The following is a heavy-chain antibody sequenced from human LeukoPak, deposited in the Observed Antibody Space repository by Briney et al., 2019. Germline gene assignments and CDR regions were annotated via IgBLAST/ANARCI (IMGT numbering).Heavy chain of an antibody. V-gene: IGHV3-23*01. CDR3: ARYNYYDSSGYPY. CDR2: ISGSGGST. CDR1: GFTFSSYA. J-gene: IGHJ4*02. D-gene: IGHD3-22*01. Sequence: PGGSLRLSCAASGFTFSSYAMSWVRQAPGKGLEWVSAISGSGGSTYYADSVKGRFTISRDNAKNSLYLQMNSLRAEDTAVYYCARYNYYDSSGYPYWGQGTLVTVSS.